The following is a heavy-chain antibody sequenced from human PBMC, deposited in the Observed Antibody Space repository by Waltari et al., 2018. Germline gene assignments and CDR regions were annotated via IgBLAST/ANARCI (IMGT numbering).Heavy chain of an antibody. CDR2: IYHSGST. CDR3: ARQSTVTTEDKGTFDY. J-gene: IGHJ4*02. V-gene: IGHV4-38-2*01. Sequence: QVQLQESGPGLVKPSETLSLTCAVSGYSISSGYYWGWIRQPPGKGLEWIGSIYHSGSTYYNPSLKSRVTISVDTSKNQFSLKLSSVTAADTAVYYCARQSTVTTEDKGTFDYWGQGTLVTVSS. D-gene: IGHD4-17*01. CDR1: GYSISSGYY.